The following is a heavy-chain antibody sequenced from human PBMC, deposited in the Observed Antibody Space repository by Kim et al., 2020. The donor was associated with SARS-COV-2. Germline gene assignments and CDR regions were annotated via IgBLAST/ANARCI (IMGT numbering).Heavy chain of an antibody. CDR1: RFTFPTYH. V-gene: IGHV3-21*01. CDR2: ISSSGTYI. CDR3: ARFDGNGLDV. D-gene: IGHD3-9*01. Sequence: GGSLRLSCAASRFTFPTYHMNWVRQAPGKGLEWVSSISSSGTYIFYADSVRVRFTISRDNAKDSLSLQMNSLRAEDTGVYYCARFDGNGLDVWGQGTTV. J-gene: IGHJ6*02.